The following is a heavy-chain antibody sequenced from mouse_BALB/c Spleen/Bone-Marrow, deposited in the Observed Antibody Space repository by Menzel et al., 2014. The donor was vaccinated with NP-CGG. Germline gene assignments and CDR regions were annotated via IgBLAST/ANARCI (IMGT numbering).Heavy chain of an antibody. Sequence: EVQRVESGGGLVQPGGSRKLSCAASGFTFXSFGMHWVRQAPERGLEWVAYISSGSSTIYYADTVKGRLTISRDNPKNTLFLQVTSLRSEDTAMYYCTRGGNWEDFDYWGQGTTLTVSS. CDR2: ISSGSSTI. CDR3: TRGGNWEDFDY. J-gene: IGHJ2*01. V-gene: IGHV5-17*02. CDR1: GFTFXSFG. D-gene: IGHD4-1*01.